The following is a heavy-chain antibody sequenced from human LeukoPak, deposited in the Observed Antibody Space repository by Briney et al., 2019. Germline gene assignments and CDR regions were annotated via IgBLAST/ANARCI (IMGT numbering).Heavy chain of an antibody. CDR1: GSTFSSYA. Sequence: GGSLRLSCAAYGSTFSSYAVSWVRQLPGRGLEWVSVIGGSGGTPFYADSVKGRFTVSRDNSKNTLFLQMNSLTAEDTAVYYCAKDRRGDGYIVWGQGTLVTVSS. CDR2: IGGSGGTP. CDR3: AKDRRGDGYIV. D-gene: IGHD5-24*01. J-gene: IGHJ4*02. V-gene: IGHV3-23*01.